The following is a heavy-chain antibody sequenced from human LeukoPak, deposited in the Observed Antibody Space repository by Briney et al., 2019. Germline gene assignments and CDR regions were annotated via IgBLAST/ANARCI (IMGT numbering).Heavy chain of an antibody. CDR2: IYYSENT. V-gene: IGHV4-39*01. CDR1: GGSISSSIYY. D-gene: IGHD3-9*01. CDR3: ARHTKYYDILSGGHFDY. J-gene: IGHJ4*02. Sequence: AEPLSLTCTVSGGSISSSIYYWGGIRQPPGKGLEWIGSIYYSENTYYNPSLKSRVTISVDTSKNQFSLKLSSVTAADTAVYYCARHTKYYDILSGGHFDYWGQGTLVTVSS.